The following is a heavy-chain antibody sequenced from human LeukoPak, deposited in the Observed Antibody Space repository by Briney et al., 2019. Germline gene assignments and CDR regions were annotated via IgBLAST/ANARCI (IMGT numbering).Heavy chain of an antibody. CDR1: GFTFDDYA. J-gene: IGHJ3*02. CDR3: AKEAPAFDI. CDR2: ISWNSGSI. Sequence: PGGSLRLSCAASGFTFDDYAMHWVRQAPGKGLEWVSGISWNSGSIGYADSVKGRFTISRDNAKNSLYLQMNGLRAEDTALYYCAKEAPAFDIWGQGTMVTVSS. V-gene: IGHV3-9*01.